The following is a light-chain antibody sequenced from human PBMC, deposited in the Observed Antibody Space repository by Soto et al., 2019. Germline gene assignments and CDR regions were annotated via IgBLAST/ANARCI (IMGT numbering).Light chain of an antibody. CDR2: DAS. CDR1: QSISSW. Sequence: DIQRTKSPSTLYASVGDRVTITCRASQSISSWLAWYQQKPGKAPKLLIYDASSLESGVPSRFSGSGSGTHFTLTISSLQPDDFASYYCQQYNSYWTFGQGTKVQIK. CDR3: QQYNSYWT. J-gene: IGKJ1*01. V-gene: IGKV1-5*01.